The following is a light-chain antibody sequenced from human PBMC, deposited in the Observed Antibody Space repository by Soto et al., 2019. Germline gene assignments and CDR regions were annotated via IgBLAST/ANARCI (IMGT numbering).Light chain of an antibody. J-gene: IGKJ1*01. CDR2: KAS. Sequence: DIQMTQSPSSLSGSVRDRVTITCRASQTISSWLAWFQQRPGRAPKSLIYKASSLKNGVPLRFSGSGSGTDFTLTISRLEPEDFAVYYCQQYGSSPETFGQGTKV. CDR3: QQYGSSPET. CDR1: QTISSW. V-gene: IGKV1-5*03.